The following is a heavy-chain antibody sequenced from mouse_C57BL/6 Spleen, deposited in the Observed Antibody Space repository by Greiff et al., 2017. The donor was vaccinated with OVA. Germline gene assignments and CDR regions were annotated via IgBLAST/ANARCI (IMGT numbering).Heavy chain of an antibody. CDR2: INPNNGGT. Sequence: VQLQQSGPELVKPGASVKIPCKASGYTFTDYNMDWVKQSHGKSLEWIGDINPNNGGTIYNQKFKGKATLTVDKSSSTAYMELRSLTSEDTAVYYCARSNYGSYEYFDYWGQGTTLTVSS. D-gene: IGHD1-1*01. CDR1: GYTFTDYN. CDR3: ARSNYGSYEYFDY. V-gene: IGHV1-18*01. J-gene: IGHJ2*01.